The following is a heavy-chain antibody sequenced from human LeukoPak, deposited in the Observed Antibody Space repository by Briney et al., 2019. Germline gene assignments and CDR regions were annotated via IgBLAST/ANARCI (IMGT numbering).Heavy chain of an antibody. CDR2: ISGSGGST. J-gene: IGHJ4*02. CDR3: AKDDVPSNWGALGLFDY. CDR1: GFTFSSYA. D-gene: IGHD7-27*01. V-gene: IGHV3-23*01. Sequence: GGSLRLSCAASGFTFSSYAMSWVRQAPGKGLEWVSAISGSGGSTYYADSVKGRFTISRDNSKNTLYLQMNSLRAEDTAVYYCAKDDVPSNWGALGLFDYWGQGTLVTVSS.